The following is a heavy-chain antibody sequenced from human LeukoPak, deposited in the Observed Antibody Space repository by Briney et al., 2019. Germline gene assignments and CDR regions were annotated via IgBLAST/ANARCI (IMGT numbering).Heavy chain of an antibody. V-gene: IGHV3-23*01. CDR3: AKARTYSGYDCDHWGQDWDH. Sequence: GGSLRLSCAASGLTFSIYTMTWVRQAPGKGLEWVSTIYSSGVTAYYADPVKGRFTISRDNSKNTLYLHMNSLGADDTAVYYCAKARTYSGYDCDHWGQDWDHWGQGTLVTVSS. D-gene: IGHD5-12*01. J-gene: IGHJ4*02. CDR1: GLTFSIYT. CDR2: IYSSGVTA.